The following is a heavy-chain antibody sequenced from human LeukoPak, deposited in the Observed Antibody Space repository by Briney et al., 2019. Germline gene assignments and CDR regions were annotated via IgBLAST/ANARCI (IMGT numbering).Heavy chain of an antibody. CDR3: ARGHSPNPRKSGYLYDGFDI. CDR2: IIPILDIA. CDR1: GGTFSSYT. Sequence: AASVKVSCKASGGTFSSYTISWVRQAPGQGLEWIGRIIPILDIANYAQTFQGRVTIIADNSTSTAYMELSSLRSEDTAVYYCARGHSPNPRKSGYLYDGFDIWGQGKKVSVSS. D-gene: IGHD5-12*01. J-gene: IGHJ3*02. V-gene: IGHV1-69*02.